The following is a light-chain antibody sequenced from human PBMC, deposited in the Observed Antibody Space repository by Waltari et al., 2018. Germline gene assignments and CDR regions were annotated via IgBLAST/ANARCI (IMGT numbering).Light chain of an antibody. Sequence: EIVLTQSPAPLSLSQGERATLSCRASQSVTSNLAWYQHKPGQAPRLLFYDASNRATGIPARFSGSGSGTDFTLTISSLELEDFAVYYCQQRNNWPITFGQGTRLETK. V-gene: IGKV3-11*01. CDR1: QSVTSN. J-gene: IGKJ5*01. CDR3: QQRNNWPIT. CDR2: DAS.